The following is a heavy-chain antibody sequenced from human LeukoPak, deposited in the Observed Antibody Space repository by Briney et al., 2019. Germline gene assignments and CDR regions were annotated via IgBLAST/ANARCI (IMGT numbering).Heavy chain of an antibody. V-gene: IGHV3-64D*06. J-gene: IGHJ6*02. Sequence: GGSLRLSCSASGFTFSSLGMHWVRQAPGKGLEHVSTIGSDGDSTYYADSVKDRFTISRDNSKNALYLQMTSLRAEDTAVYYCARSGSWDGMDVWGQGTAVTVSS. CDR3: ARSGSWDGMDV. D-gene: IGHD1-1*01. CDR1: GFTFSSLG. CDR2: IGSDGDST.